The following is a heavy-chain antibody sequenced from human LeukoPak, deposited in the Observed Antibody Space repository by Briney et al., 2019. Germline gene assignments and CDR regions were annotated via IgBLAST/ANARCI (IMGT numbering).Heavy chain of an antibody. CDR1: GGTFSSYA. J-gene: IGHJ3*02. D-gene: IGHD4-23*01. V-gene: IGHV1-69*13. CDR3: ARTTVVTPSSHAFDI. CDR2: IIPIFGTA. Sequence: SVKVSCKASGGTFSSYAISWVRQAPGQGLEWMGGIIPIFGTANYAQKFQGRATITADESTSTAYMELSSLRSEDTAVYYCARTTVVTPSSHAFDIWGQGTMVTVSS.